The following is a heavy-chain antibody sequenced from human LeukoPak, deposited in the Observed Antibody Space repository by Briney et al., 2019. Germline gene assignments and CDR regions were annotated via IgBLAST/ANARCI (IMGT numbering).Heavy chain of an antibody. CDR2: IRYDGSNK. Sequence: PGGSLRLSCAASGFTFSSYGMHWVRQAPGKGLEWVAFIRYDGSNKYYADSVKGRFTISRDNSKNTLYLQMNSLRAEDTAVYYCAKDRGSWSYGGFDYWGQGILVTVSS. CDR1: GFTFSSYG. J-gene: IGHJ4*02. V-gene: IGHV3-30*02. CDR3: AKDRGSWSYGGFDY. D-gene: IGHD1-26*01.